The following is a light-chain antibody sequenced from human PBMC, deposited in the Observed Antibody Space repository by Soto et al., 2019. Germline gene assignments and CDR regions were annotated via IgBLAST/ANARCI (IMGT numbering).Light chain of an antibody. J-gene: IGLJ2*01. CDR3: AAWDDSLNAVV. CDR1: SSNIRSNT. V-gene: IGLV1-44*01. CDR2: SNN. Sequence: QAVVTQPPSASGTPGQRVTISCSGSSSNIRSNTVNWYQQVPGTAPKVLIHSNNKRPSGVPDRFSGSKSATSASLAISGLQSEDEADYYCAAWDDSLNAVVFGGGTKLTVL.